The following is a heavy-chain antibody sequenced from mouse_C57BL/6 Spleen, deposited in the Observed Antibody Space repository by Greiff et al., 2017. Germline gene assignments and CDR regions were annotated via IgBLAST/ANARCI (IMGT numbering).Heavy chain of an antibody. CDR3: ARSYYGEGFAY. CDR2: INPNNGGT. J-gene: IGHJ3*01. CDR1: GYTFTDYY. V-gene: IGHV1-26*01. D-gene: IGHD1-1*01. Sequence: EVQLQQSGPELVKPGASVKISCKASGYTFTDYYMNWVKQSHGKSLEWIGDINPNNGGTSYNQKFKGKATLTVDKSSSTAYMELRSLTSEDSAVYYCARSYYGEGFAYWGQGTLVTVSA.